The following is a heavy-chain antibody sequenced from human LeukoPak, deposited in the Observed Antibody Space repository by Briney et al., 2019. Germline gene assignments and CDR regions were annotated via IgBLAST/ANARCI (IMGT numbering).Heavy chain of an antibody. D-gene: IGHD6-13*01. CDR2: ISGSGGST. V-gene: IGHV3-23*01. CDR3: AKDKGGIAGAGHDY. Sequence: GGSLRLSCAASGFTFSSYAMSWVRQPQGKGLEWVSAISGSGGSTYYADSVKGRFTISRDNSKNTLYLQMNSLRAEDTAVYYCAKDKGGIAGAGHDYWGQGTLVTVSS. J-gene: IGHJ4*02. CDR1: GFTFSSYA.